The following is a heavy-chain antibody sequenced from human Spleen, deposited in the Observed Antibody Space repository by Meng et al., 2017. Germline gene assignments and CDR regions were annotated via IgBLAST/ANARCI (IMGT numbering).Heavy chain of an antibody. CDR3: TTGIAAAGTNYYYDY. D-gene: IGHD6-13*01. J-gene: IGHJ4*02. CDR2: IIPIFGTA. V-gene: IGHV1-69*05. CDR1: GGTFSSYA. Sequence: SVKVSCKASGGTFSSYAISWVRQAPGQGLEWMGGIIPIFGTANYAQKFQGRVTITTDESTSTAYMELSSLRSEDTAVYYCTTGIAAAGTNYYYDYWGQGTLVTVSS.